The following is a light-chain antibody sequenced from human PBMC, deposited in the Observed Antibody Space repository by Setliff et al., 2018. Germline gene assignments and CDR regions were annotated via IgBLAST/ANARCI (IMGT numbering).Light chain of an antibody. CDR1: GSDVGGYNY. J-gene: IGLJ1*01. Sequence: QSALTQPPSASGSPGQSVTISCTGTGSDVGGYNYVSWYQQHPGKAPKLMIYDVSKRPSGVPDRFSGSKSGNTASLTISGLQAEDEADYYCCSYAGSYTSLYVFGTGTKVTVL. CDR3: CSYAGSYTSLYV. V-gene: IGLV2-11*01. CDR2: DVS.